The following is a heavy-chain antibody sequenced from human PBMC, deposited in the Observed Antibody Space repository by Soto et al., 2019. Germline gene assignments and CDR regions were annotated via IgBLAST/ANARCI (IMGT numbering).Heavy chain of an antibody. CDR3: AKDATTIYGGNPPTDY. V-gene: IGHV3-30*18. J-gene: IGHJ4*02. D-gene: IGHD4-17*01. CDR2: ISYDGSNK. Sequence: GGSLRLSCAASGFTFSSYVMHWVRQAPGKGLEWVAVISYDGSNKYYADSVKGRFTISRDNSKNTLYLQMNSLRAEDTAVYYCAKDATTIYGGNPPTDYWGQGTLVTVSS. CDR1: GFTFSSYV.